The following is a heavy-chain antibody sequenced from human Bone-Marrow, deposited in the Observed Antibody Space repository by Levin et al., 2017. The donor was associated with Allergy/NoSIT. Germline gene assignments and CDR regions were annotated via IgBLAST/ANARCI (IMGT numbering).Heavy chain of an antibody. V-gene: IGHV3-21*01. D-gene: IGHD2-2*02. CDR3: AGSVPAAIHYYYYGMDG. CDR1: GFTFSSYS. CDR2: ISSSSSYI. Sequence: GESLKISCAASGFTFSSYSMNWVRQAPGKGLEWVSSISSSSSYIYYADSVKGRFTISRDNAKNSLYLQMNSLRAEDTAVYYCAGSVPAAIHYYYYGMDGWGQGTTVTVSS. J-gene: IGHJ6*02.